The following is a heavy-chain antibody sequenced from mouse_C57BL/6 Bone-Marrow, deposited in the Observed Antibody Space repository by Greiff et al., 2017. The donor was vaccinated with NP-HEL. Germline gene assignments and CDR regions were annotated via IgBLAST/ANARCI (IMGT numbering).Heavy chain of an antibody. V-gene: IGHV14-3*01. Sequence: VQLQQSVAELVRPGASVKLSCTASGFNIKNTYLHWVKQRPEQGLEWIGRIDPANGNTKYAPKFQGKATITADTSSNTAYLQLSSLTSEDTAIYYCARKTTVVATYWYFDVWGTGTTVTVSS. D-gene: IGHD1-1*01. J-gene: IGHJ1*03. CDR3: ARKTTVVATYWYFDV. CDR2: IDPANGNT. CDR1: GFNIKNTY.